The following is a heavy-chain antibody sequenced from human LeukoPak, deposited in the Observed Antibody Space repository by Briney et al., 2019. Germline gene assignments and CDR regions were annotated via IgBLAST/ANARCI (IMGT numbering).Heavy chain of an antibody. Sequence: PSETLSLTCNVSGDSVTAGGSYWGWVRQSPGKGLEWVGSIYYNGNTYYKPSLKSRVSISVDTSKNHFSLKLSSVTAADTAMYYCAREGRQDYVYFDHWGQGSLVTVSS. D-gene: IGHD4-17*01. CDR3: AREGRQDYVYFDH. V-gene: IGHV4-39*02. CDR1: GDSVTAGGSY. CDR2: IYYNGNT. J-gene: IGHJ4*02.